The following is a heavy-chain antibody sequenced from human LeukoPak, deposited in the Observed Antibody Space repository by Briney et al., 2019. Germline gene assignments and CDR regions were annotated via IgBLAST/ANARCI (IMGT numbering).Heavy chain of an antibody. CDR2: VNHSGIT. V-gene: IGHV4-34*01. CDR1: GGPFSGYY. Sequence: PSETLSLTCAVYGGPFSGYYWSWIRQPPGKGLEWIGEVNHSGITNYNPSLESRVTISVDTSKNQFSLKVRSVTAADTAVYYCARGGFELPSGGYYDYWGQGTLVTVPS. D-gene: IGHD2-21*01. J-gene: IGHJ4*02. CDR3: ARGGFELPSGGYYDY.